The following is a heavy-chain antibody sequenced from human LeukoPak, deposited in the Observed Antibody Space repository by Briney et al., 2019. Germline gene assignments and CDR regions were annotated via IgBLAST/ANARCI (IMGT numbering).Heavy chain of an antibody. V-gene: IGHV3-21*01. CDR1: GFSFSSYS. J-gene: IGHJ4*02. CDR3: ARAGVGAYYFDY. D-gene: IGHD1-26*01. Sequence: GSLRLSCAASGFSFSSYSMNWVRQAPGKGLEWVSSISSSSSYIYYADSVKGRFTISRDNAKNSLSLQMNSLRAEDTAVYYCARAGVGAYYFDYWGQGTLVTASS. CDR2: ISSSSSYI.